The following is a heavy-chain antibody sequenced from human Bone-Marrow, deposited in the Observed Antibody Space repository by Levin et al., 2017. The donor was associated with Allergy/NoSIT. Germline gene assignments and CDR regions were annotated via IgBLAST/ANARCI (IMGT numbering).Heavy chain of an antibody. CDR3: ARDQFRRATIGARWFDP. CDR1: GFTFSNSC. CDR2: IKEDGSEK. V-gene: IGHV3-7*01. J-gene: IGHJ5*02. Sequence: GGSLRLSCAASGFTFSNSCMSWVRQAPGKGLEWVANIKEDGSEKYYVDSVKGRFTISRDNAKNSLFVQMNSLRVEDTAVYYCARDQFRRATIGARWFDPWGQGTLVTVSS. D-gene: IGHD5-24*01.